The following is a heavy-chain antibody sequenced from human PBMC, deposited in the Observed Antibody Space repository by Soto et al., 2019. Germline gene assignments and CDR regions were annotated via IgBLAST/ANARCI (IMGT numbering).Heavy chain of an antibody. CDR3: ARDMSSSYYYYGMDV. CDR1: GGTLSSYA. V-gene: IGHV1-69*01. CDR2: IIPIFGTA. D-gene: IGHD6-13*01. Sequence: SVKVSCKASGGTLSSYAISWVRQAPGQGLEWMGGIIPIFGTANYAQKFQGRVTITADESTSTAYMELSSLRSEDTAVYYCARDMSSSYYYYGMDVWGQGTTVTVSS. J-gene: IGHJ6*02.